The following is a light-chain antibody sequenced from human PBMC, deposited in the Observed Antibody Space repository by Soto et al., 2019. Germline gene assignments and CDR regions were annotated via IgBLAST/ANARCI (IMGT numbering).Light chain of an antibody. V-gene: IGLV1-51*01. CDR2: DNN. CDR1: SSNIGNNY. Sequence: QSALTQPPSVSAAPGQKVTISCSGSSSNIGNNYVSWYQQLPGTAPKLLIYDNNKRPSGIPDRFSGSKSGTSATLGITGLQTGDEADYYCATWDIRRSEHVVFGGGTKLTVL. J-gene: IGLJ2*01. CDR3: ATWDIRRSEHVV.